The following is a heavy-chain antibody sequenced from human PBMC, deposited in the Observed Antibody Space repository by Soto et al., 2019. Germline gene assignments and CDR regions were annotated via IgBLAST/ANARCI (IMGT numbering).Heavy chain of an antibody. CDR2: INSDGSST. Sequence: GGSLRLSCAASGFTFSSYAMSWVRQAPGKGLEWVSTINSDGSSTSYADSVKGRFTISRDNAKNTLYLQMNSLRAEDTAVYYCVRAEEQWMPGDKWLETWGQGTLVTVSS. CDR1: GFTFSSYA. V-gene: IGHV3-74*01. J-gene: IGHJ4*02. CDR3: VRAEEQWMPGDKWLET. D-gene: IGHD6-19*01.